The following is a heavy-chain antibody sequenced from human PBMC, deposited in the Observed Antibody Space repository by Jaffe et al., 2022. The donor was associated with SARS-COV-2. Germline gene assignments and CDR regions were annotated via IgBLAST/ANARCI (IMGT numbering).Heavy chain of an antibody. CDR1: GFTYSSHA. J-gene: IGHJ4*02. Sequence: EVQLLESGGGLVQPGGSLRLSCAASGFTYSSHAMSWVRQAPGKGLEWVSSITSNGGIAYYADSVKGRFTISRDNSKNTMYLQVNSLRAEDTAVYYCARAVATTGGHFEYWGQGTLVTVSS. V-gene: IGHV3-23*01. CDR3: ARAVATTGGHFEY. CDR2: ITSNGGIA. D-gene: IGHD5-12*01.